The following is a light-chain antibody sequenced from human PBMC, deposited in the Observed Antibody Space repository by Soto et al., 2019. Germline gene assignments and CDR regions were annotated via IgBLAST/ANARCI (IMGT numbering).Light chain of an antibody. J-gene: IGKJ4*01. Sequence: DIVMTQSPDSLVVPLGERATIHCKATRSLLFSSKNLNYLSWYQQKPGQPPRLLIYWASTRDFGVPDRFSGSGSGTDFTLTISSLQAEDVAVYYCQQYYSTPLTFGGGTRLEIK. V-gene: IGKV4-1*01. CDR1: RSLLFSSKNLNY. CDR2: WAS. CDR3: QQYYSTPLT.